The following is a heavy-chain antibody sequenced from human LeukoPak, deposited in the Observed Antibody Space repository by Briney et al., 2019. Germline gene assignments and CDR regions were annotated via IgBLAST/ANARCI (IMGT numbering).Heavy chain of an antibody. Sequence: GGSLRLSCAASGCTFRSYSMNWVRQAPGKGLAWVSYISSSISTIYYADSVKGRFTISRDDAKNSLYLQMNSLRDEDTAVYYCARIYSSNWYYFDYWGQGTLVTVSS. D-gene: IGHD6-13*01. CDR1: GCTFRSYS. CDR3: ARIYSSNWYYFDY. V-gene: IGHV3-48*02. J-gene: IGHJ4*02. CDR2: ISSSISTI.